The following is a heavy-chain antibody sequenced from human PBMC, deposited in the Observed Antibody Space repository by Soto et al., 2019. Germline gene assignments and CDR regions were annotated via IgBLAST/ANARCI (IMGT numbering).Heavy chain of an antibody. J-gene: IGHJ4*02. V-gene: IGHV3-64*01. CDR1: GFTFSSYA. Sequence: EVQLVESGGGLVQPGGSLRLSCAASGFTFSSYAMHWVRQAPGKGLEYLSTISRNGGSTYYANSVKGRFTISRDNSKNTLYLQMGSLRAEDMAVYYCARESGSYYFDYWGQGTLVTVSS. CDR2: ISRNGGST. D-gene: IGHD1-26*01. CDR3: ARESGSYYFDY.